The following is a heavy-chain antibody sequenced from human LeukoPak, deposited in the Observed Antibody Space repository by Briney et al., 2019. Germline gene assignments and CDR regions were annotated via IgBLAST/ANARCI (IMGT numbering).Heavy chain of an antibody. V-gene: IGHV4-30-4*01. D-gene: IGHD6-19*01. CDR2: IYYSGST. CDR3: AREYLAVAGNWYFDL. J-gene: IGHJ2*01. CDR1: GGSISSGDYY. Sequence: SETLSLTCTVSGGSISSGDYYWSWIRQPPGKGLEWIVYIYYSGSTYYNPSLKSRVTISVDTSKNQFSLKLSSVTAADTAVYYCAREYLAVAGNWYFDLWGRGTLVTVSS.